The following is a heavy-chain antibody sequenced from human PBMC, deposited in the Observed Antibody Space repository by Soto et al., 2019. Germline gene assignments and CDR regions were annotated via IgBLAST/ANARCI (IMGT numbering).Heavy chain of an antibody. CDR3: ARMYYYGSGRHKNWFDP. D-gene: IGHD3-10*01. CDR2: IYHSGST. J-gene: IGHJ5*02. V-gene: IGHV4-4*02. Sequence: KPSETLSLTCAVSSGSISSSNWWSWVRQPPGKGLEWIGEIYHSGSTNYNPSLKSRVTISVDKSKNQFSLKLSSVTAADTAVYYCARMYYYGSGRHKNWFDPWGQGTLVTVSS. CDR1: SGSISSSNW.